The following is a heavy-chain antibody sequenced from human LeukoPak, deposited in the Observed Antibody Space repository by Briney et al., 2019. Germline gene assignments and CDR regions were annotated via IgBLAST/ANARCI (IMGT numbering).Heavy chain of an antibody. Sequence: ASVKVSCKASGYTFTYYAISWVRQAPGQGLEWMGWISAYNGNKNYAQKLQGRVTMTTYTSTRTVYMELRSLRSDDTAMYYCARDHASSPAARLDYWGQGTLVTVSS. V-gene: IGHV1-18*01. CDR1: GYTFTYYA. D-gene: IGHD6-6*01. CDR2: ISAYNGNK. CDR3: ARDHASSPAARLDY. J-gene: IGHJ4*02.